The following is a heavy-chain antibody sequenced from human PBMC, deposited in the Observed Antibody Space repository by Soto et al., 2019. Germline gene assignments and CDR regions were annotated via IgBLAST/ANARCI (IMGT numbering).Heavy chain of an antibody. Sequence: QVQLQESGPGLVKPSETLSLACTVSGGSISSYYWSWIRQPPGKGLEWIGYIYYSGSTNYNTSLKSRVTIAVDTSKNQFSLKLSSVTAADTAVYYCARGGGSPDYWGQGTLVTVSS. CDR2: IYYSGST. D-gene: IGHD2-15*01. CDR3: ARGGGSPDY. CDR1: GGSISSYY. J-gene: IGHJ4*02. V-gene: IGHV4-59*01.